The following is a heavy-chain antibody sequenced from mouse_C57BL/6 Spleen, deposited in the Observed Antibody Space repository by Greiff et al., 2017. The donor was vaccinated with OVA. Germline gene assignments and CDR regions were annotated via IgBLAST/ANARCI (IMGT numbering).Heavy chain of an antibody. J-gene: IGHJ3*01. V-gene: IGHV5-4*01. CDR3: AGDAYYSNSAWFAY. CDR1: GFTFSSYA. D-gene: IGHD2-5*01. Sequence: DVKLVESGGGLVKPGGSLKLSCAASGFTFSSYAMSWVRQTPEKRLEWVATISDGGSYTYYPDNVKGRFTISRDNAKNNLYLQMSHLKSEDTAMYYCAGDAYYSNSAWFAYWGQGTLVTVSA. CDR2: ISDGGSYT.